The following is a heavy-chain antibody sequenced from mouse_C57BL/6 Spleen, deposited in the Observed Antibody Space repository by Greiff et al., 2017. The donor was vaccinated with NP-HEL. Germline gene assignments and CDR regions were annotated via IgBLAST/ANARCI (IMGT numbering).Heavy chain of an antibody. D-gene: IGHD2-4*01. Sequence: QVQLQQSGAELVKPGASVKISCKASGYAFSSYWMNWVKQRPGKGLEWIGQIYPGDGDTNYNGKFKGKATLTADKSSSTAYMQLSSLTSEDSAVYFWARSGFYHDYERYAMDYWGQGTSVTVSS. CDR3: ARSGFYHDYERYAMDY. CDR1: GYAFSSYW. CDR2: IYPGDGDT. V-gene: IGHV1-80*01. J-gene: IGHJ4*01.